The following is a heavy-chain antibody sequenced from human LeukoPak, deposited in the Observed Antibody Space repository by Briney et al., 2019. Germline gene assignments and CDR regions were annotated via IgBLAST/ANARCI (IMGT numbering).Heavy chain of an antibody. J-gene: IGHJ3*02. CDR2: IIPILGIA. CDR1: GGTFSSYA. Sequence: SVKVSCKASGGTFSSYAISWVRQAPGQGLEWMGRIIPILGIANYAQKFRGRVTITADKSTSTAYMELSSLRSEDTAVYYCARARKQLTTKPDAFDIWGQGTMVTVSS. CDR3: ARARKQLTTKPDAFDI. D-gene: IGHD4-17*01. V-gene: IGHV1-69*04.